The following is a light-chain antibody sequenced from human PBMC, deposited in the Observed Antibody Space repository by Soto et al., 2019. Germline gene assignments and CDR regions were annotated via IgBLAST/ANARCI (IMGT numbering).Light chain of an antibody. CDR3: SSYTSSSTLHV. CDR1: SSDVGGYNY. Sequence: QSVLSQPASVAGSPGQSITISCTGTSSDVGGYNYVSWYQQHPGKAPKLMIYDVSNRPSGVSNRFSGSNSGNTASLTISGLQAEDEADYYCSSYTSSSTLHVFGTGTKVTVL. CDR2: DVS. J-gene: IGLJ1*01. V-gene: IGLV2-14*01.